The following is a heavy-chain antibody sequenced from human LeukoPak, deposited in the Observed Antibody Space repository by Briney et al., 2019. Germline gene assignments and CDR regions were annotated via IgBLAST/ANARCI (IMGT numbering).Heavy chain of an antibody. CDR1: GYTFTGYY. D-gene: IGHD2-15*01. J-gene: IGHJ4*02. CDR3: ARAGGYCSGGSCLNRITYFDY. V-gene: IGHV1-2*02. CDR2: INPNSGGT. Sequence: ASVKVSCKASGYTFTGYYMHWVRQAPGQGLEWMGWINPNSGGTNYAQKFQGRVTMTRDTSISTAYMELSRLRSDDTAVYYCARAGGYCSGGSCLNRITYFDYWGQGTLVTVSS.